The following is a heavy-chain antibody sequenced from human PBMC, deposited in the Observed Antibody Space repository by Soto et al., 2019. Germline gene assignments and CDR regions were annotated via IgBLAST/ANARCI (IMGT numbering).Heavy chain of an antibody. CDR2: IAPHRDGT. Sequence: QVQVVQSGAEVKKPGASVKVSCKASGYTFTDYYMHWIRQAPGQGLEWMGWIAPHRDGTEFAQKFQGRITLTGDTSTSPAYMELTGLTSADTAVSFCARGPYGDNAFDIWGQGTVVTVSS. CDR3: ARGPYGDNAFDI. J-gene: IGHJ3*02. D-gene: IGHD4-17*01. CDR1: GYTFTDYY. V-gene: IGHV1-2*02.